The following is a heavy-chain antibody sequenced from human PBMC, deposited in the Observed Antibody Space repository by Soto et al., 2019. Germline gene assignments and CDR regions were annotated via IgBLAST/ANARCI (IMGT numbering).Heavy chain of an antibody. V-gene: IGHV3-9*01. Sequence: EVQLVESGGGLVQPGRSLRLSCAASGFTFDDYAMHWVRQAPGKGLEWVSGISWNSGSIGYADSVKGRFTISRDNAKNSLYLQMNSLRAEDTALYYCAGLITGKGEAWSGLEYYGMDVWGQGTTVTVSS. CDR1: GFTFDDYA. CDR2: ISWNSGSI. D-gene: IGHD1-20*01. J-gene: IGHJ6*02. CDR3: AGLITGKGEAWSGLEYYGMDV.